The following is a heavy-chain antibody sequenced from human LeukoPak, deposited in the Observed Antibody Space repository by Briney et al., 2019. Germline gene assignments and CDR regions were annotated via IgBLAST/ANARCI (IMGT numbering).Heavy chain of an antibody. Sequence: PGGSLRLSCAASGFTFSSYGMHWVRQAPGKGLEWVAFIRYDGSNKYYADSVKGRFTISRDNSKNTLYLQMNSLRAEDTAVYYCAKDRGRRDTAMVGMDVWGKGTTVTISS. CDR2: IRYDGSNK. V-gene: IGHV3-30*02. CDR1: GFTFSSYG. D-gene: IGHD5-18*01. CDR3: AKDRGRRDTAMVGMDV. J-gene: IGHJ6*03.